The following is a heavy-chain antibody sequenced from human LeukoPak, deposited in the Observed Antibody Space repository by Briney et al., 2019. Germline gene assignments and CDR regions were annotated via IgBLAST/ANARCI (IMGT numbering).Heavy chain of an antibody. V-gene: IGHV4/OR15-8*02. CDR3: ARSLAVAGEFDD. D-gene: IGHD6-19*01. CDR2: IYRDGNA. J-gene: IGHJ4*01. Sequence: SETLSLTCDVSEDSVSNSRWWSWVRQSPGKGLEWIAEIYRDGNAGYNPSLRGRVTISMDKSRNQFSLTLHSVTAADTAMYYCARSLAVAGEFDDWGXXTLVTVSS. CDR1: EDSVSNSRW.